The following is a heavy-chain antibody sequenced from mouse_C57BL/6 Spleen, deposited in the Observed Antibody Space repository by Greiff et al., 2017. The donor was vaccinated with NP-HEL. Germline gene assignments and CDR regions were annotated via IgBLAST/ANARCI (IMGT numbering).Heavy chain of an antibody. CDR3: ARGGTTVVPYFDY. CDR2: IWSGGST. V-gene: IGHV2-2*01. Sequence: VKLVESGPGLVQPSQSLSITCTVSGFSLTSYGVHWVRQSPGKGLEWLGVIWSGGSTDYNAAFISRLSISKDNSKSQVFFKMNRLQADDTAIYYCARGGTTVVPYFDYWGQGTTLTVSS. D-gene: IGHD1-1*01. CDR1: GFSLTSYG. J-gene: IGHJ2*01.